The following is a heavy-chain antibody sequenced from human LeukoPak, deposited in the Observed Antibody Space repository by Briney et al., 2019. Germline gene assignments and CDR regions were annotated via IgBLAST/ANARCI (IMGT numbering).Heavy chain of an antibody. J-gene: IGHJ3*02. CDR1: GFTFSSYE. V-gene: IGHV3-48*03. CDR2: ISSSGSTI. Sequence: PGGSLRLSCAASGFTFSSYEMNWVRQAPGKGLEWVSYISSSGSTIYYADSVKGRFTISRDNAKNSLYLQMDSLRAEDTAVYYCAREGQECPYGSCRGDAFDIWGQGTMVTVSS. D-gene: IGHD1-26*01. CDR3: AREGQECPYGSCRGDAFDI.